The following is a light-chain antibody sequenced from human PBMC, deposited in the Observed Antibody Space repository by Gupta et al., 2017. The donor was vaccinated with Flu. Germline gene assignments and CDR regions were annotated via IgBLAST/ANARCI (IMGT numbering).Light chain of an antibody. CDR1: QSVSSN. CDR2: GAS. Sequence: PAPLSGSPGERASLSGRASQSVSSNLAWYQQKPGQAPRLLIYGASTRATGIPARFSGSGSGTEFTLTISSLQSEDFAVYYCQQDNNCPWTFGQGTKVEIK. J-gene: IGKJ1*01. CDR3: QQDNNCPWT. V-gene: IGKV3D-15*01.